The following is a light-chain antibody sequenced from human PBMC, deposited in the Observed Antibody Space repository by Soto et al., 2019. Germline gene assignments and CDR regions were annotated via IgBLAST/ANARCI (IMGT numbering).Light chain of an antibody. CDR2: EGT. J-gene: IGLJ1*01. CDR3: CSYAGNVNYV. CDR1: SSNVGSYNL. Sequence: QSALPQPASVSGSPGQSITISCTGTSSNVGSYNLVSWYQQHPGKAPKLLIYEGTKRPSGISDRFSGSKSGNTASLTISGLQAEDEADYYCCSYAGNVNYVFGTGTKVTVL. V-gene: IGLV2-23*01.